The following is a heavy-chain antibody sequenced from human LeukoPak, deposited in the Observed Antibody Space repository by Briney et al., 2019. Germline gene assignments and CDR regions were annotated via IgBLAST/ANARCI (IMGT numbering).Heavy chain of an antibody. J-gene: IGHJ4*02. CDR2: IGGSGVNA. CDR1: GFTFSNFA. D-gene: IGHD5-18*01. V-gene: IGHV3-23*01. Sequence: QSGVSLRLSCAASGFTFSNFAMTWVRQAPGKGLEWVSVIGGSGVNAYYADSVKGRFTISRDNSKNTVYLQMNSLRADDTALYYCAKDSTWIQLWFDYWGQGTLVTVS. CDR3: AKDSTWIQLWFDY.